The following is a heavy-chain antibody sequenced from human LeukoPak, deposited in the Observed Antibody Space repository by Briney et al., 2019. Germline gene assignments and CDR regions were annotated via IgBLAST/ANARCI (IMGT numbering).Heavy chain of an antibody. D-gene: IGHD3-22*01. V-gene: IGHV4-59*01. CDR1: GGSISSYY. Sequence: SETLSLTCTVSGGSISSYYWSWIRQPPGKGLEWIGYIYYSGSTNYNPSLKSRVTISVDTSKNQFSLKLSSVTAADTAVYYCARAARYYDSSVLWYFDYWGQGTLVTVSS. CDR2: IYYSGST. CDR3: ARAARYYDSSVLWYFDY. J-gene: IGHJ4*02.